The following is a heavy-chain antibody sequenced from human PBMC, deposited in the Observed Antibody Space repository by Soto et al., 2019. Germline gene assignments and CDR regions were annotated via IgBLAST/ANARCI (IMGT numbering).Heavy chain of an antibody. J-gene: IGHJ6*02. V-gene: IGHV3-30*13. D-gene: IGHD1-1*01. CDR2: ISFEGNTQ. CDR3: ARGAEHQLLSRDYFSGMDV. CDR1: GFTLSRYG. Sequence: QVQLVESGGGVVQPGRSLRLSCAASGFTLSRYGMHWVRQAPGKGLEWVAVISFEGNTQYYADSVKGRFTISRDNSKDNLSLHIHSLRPEDTAVYYCARGAEHQLLSRDYFSGMDVWGQGTTVSVSS.